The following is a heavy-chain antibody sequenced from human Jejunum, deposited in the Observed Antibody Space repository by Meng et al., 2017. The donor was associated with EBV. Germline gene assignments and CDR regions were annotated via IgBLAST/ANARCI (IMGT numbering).Heavy chain of an antibody. CDR1: GYTFTTYP. J-gene: IGHJ4*02. D-gene: IGHD1-14*01. V-gene: IGHV1-3*04. CDR3: ASRPENDVGPFDF. CDR2: VNTGNGNT. Sequence: QVHLVQSGAEVKKPGXSVKLSCKASGYTFTTYPIHWVRQAPGQRLEWMGWVNTGNGNTKYSQNFQGRVTITRDTSANTAYMELSSLRSEDTAVYYCASRPENDVGPFDFWGQGTLVTVSS.